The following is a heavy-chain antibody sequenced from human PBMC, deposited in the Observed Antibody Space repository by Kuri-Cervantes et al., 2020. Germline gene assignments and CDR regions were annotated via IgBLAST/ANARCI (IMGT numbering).Heavy chain of an antibody. J-gene: IGHJ4*02. V-gene: IGHV3-30*05. CDR3: AREDTALYYFDY. D-gene: IGHD5-18*01. Sequence: GGSLRLSCAASGFTFSSYGMHWVRQAPGKGLEWVAVISYDGSNKYYADSVKGRFTISRDNSKNTLYLQMNSLRAEDTAVYYCAREDTALYYFDYWGQGTLVTVSS. CDR2: ISYDGSNK. CDR1: GFTFSSYG.